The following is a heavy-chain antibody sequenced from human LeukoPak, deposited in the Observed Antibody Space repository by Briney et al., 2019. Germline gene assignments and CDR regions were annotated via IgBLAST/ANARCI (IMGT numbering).Heavy chain of an antibody. J-gene: IGHJ3*02. CDR3: ARAGTLQSNPSAFDI. D-gene: IGHD5-24*01. CDR1: GGSISSYY. V-gene: IGHV4-59*01. CDR2: IYYSGST. Sequence: PSETLSLTCTVSGGSISSYYWSWIRQPPGKGLEWIGYIYYSGSTSYNPSLRGRVTISVDTSKNQFSLKLYPVTAADTAVYYCARAGTLQSNPSAFDIWGQGTMVTVSS.